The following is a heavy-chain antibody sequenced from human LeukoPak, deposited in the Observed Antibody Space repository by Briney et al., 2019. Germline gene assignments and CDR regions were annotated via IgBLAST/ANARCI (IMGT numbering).Heavy chain of an antibody. CDR1: GFTFSAYA. D-gene: IGHD1/OR15-1a*01. CDR2: ISDTGGNT. CDR3: AKGRTNDY. Sequence: GGSLRLSCAASGFTFSAYAMSWVRQTPEKGPEWVSAISDTGGNTFYADSVKGRFTISRDNSKNTLYLQMNSLGAEDTAIYYCAKGRTNDYWGQGTLITVSS. J-gene: IGHJ4*02. V-gene: IGHV3-23*01.